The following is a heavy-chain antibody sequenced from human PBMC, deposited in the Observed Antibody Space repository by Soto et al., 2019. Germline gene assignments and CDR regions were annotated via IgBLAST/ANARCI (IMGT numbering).Heavy chain of an antibody. J-gene: IGHJ6*02. CDR2: ISAYNGNT. Sequence: ASVKVSCKASGYTFTSYGISWVRQAPGQGLEWMGWISAYNGNTNYAQKLQGRVTMTTDTSTSTAYMELRSLRSDDTAVYYCARDDQQLVAHCYYGMDVWGQGTTVTVSS. CDR3: ARDDQQLVAHCYYGMDV. CDR1: GYTFTSYG. V-gene: IGHV1-18*01. D-gene: IGHD6-6*01.